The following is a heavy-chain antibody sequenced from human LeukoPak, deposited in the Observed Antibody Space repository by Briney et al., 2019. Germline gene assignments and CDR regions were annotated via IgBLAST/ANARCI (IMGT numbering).Heavy chain of an antibody. CDR3: AKDPKSGSYFYFDY. Sequence: GGSLRLSCAASGFTFSSYAMSWVRQAPGKGLEWVSAISGSGGSTYYADSVKGRFTISRDNSKNTLYLQVNSLRAEDTAVYYCAKDPKSGSYFYFDYWGQGTLVTVSS. CDR1: GFTFSSYA. D-gene: IGHD1-26*01. CDR2: ISGSGGST. J-gene: IGHJ4*02. V-gene: IGHV3-23*01.